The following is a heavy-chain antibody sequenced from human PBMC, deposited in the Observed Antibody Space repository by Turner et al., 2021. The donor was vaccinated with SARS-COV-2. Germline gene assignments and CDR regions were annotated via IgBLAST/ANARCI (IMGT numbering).Heavy chain of an antibody. CDR2: IYYSGST. D-gene: IGHD3-9*01. J-gene: IGHJ4*02. CDR3: ARAGTDWLQYYYFDY. V-gene: IGHV4-31*03. CDR1: GGSISSGAYY. Sequence: QVQLQESGPGLVQPSQTLSLTCPVPGGSISSGAYYWIWIRQHPGKGLEWIGYIYYSGSTYYNPSLKSRVTISVDTSKNQFSLKLSSVTAADTAVYYCARAGTDWLQYYYFDYWGQGTLVTVSS.